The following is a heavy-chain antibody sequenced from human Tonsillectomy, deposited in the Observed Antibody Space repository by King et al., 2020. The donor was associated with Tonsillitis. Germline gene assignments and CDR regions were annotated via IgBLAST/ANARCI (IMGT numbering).Heavy chain of an antibody. CDR1: GFTFSSYG. CDR2: VSYHGTYK. CDR3: AKDVSEGLLKWGFDF. V-gene: IGHV3-30*18. J-gene: IGHJ4*02. D-gene: IGHD3-3*01. Sequence: VQLVESGGGVVQPGRSLRLSCAASGFTFSSYGMHWVRQAPGKGLEWVAVVSYHGTYKYYAESLRGRFTISRDNSKNTLFLQMNSLGTEETAVYFCAKDVSEGLLKWGFDFWGRGTLVTVSS.